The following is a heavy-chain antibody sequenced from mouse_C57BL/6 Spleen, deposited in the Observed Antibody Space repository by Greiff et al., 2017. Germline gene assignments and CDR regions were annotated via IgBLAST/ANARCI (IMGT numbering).Heavy chain of an antibody. Sequence: VKVVESGPGLVQPSQSLSITCTVSGFSLTSYGVHWVRQSPGKGLEWLGVIWSGGSTDYNAAFISRLSISKDNSKSQVFFKMNSLQADDTAIYYCARNPDYDVWFAYWGQGTLVTVSA. D-gene: IGHD2-4*01. J-gene: IGHJ3*01. CDR3: ARNPDYDVWFAY. CDR2: IWSGGST. V-gene: IGHV2-2*01. CDR1: GFSLTSYG.